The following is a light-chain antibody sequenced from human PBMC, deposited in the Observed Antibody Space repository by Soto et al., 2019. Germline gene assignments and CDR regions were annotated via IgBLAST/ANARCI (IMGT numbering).Light chain of an antibody. CDR2: DVS. Sequence: QSALTQPASVSGSPGESITISCTRTSSDVGGYNSVSWYQHHPGKAPKLILYDVSDRPSGVSYRFSGSKSGNTASLTISGLQAADEVDYFCSSFTSSMTNVFGSGTKLTVL. CDR3: SSFTSSMTNV. J-gene: IGLJ1*01. CDR1: SSDVGGYNS. V-gene: IGLV2-14*03.